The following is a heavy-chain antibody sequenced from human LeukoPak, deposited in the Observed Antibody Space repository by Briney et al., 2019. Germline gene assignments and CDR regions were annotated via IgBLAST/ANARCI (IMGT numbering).Heavy chain of an antibody. CDR2: ISGSGGST. CDR3: ATRRTSGEYFQH. D-gene: IGHD4-23*01. CDR1: GFTFSSYA. J-gene: IGHJ1*01. Sequence: GGSLRLSCAASGFTFSSYAMGWVRQAPGKGLEWVSAISGSGGSTYYADSVKGRFTISRDNSKNTLYLQMNSLRAEDTAVYYCATRRTSGEYFQHWGQGTLVTVSS. V-gene: IGHV3-23*01.